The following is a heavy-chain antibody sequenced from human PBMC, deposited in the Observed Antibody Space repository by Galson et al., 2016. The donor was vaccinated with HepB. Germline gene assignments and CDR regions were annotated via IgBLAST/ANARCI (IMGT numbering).Heavy chain of an antibody. D-gene: IGHD1-26*01. CDR1: GFTFSDYY. Sequence: SLRLSCAASGFTFSDYYMSWIRQAPGKGLELVSYIISSGSTIYYADSVRGRFTISRDNAKNSLSLQMNSLRAEDTAVYYCARVRSGTYDYWGQGTLVTVSS. V-gene: IGHV3-11*01. CDR3: ARVRSGTYDY. CDR2: IISSGSTI. J-gene: IGHJ4*02.